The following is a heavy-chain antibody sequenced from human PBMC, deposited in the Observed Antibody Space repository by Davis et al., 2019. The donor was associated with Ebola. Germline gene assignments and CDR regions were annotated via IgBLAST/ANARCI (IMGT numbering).Heavy chain of an antibody. Sequence: SETLSLTCTVSGGSISSGGYYWSWIRPHPGKGLEWIGYIYYSGSTYYNPSLKSRVTISVDTSKNQFSLKLSSVTSADTAVYYCARGLEPGLYYYYGMDVWGQGTTVTVSS. V-gene: IGHV4-31*03. D-gene: IGHD1-1*01. J-gene: IGHJ6*02. CDR2: IYYSGST. CDR3: ARGLEPGLYYYYGMDV. CDR1: GGSISSGGYY.